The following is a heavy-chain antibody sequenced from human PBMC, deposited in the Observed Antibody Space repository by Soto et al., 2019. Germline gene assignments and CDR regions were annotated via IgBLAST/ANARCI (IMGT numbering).Heavy chain of an antibody. Sequence: QVQLVQSGAEVKKPGSSVKVSCKASGGTFSSYAISWVRQAPGQGLEWMGGIIPIFGTANYAQKFQGRVTITADKSTSQAYMEVSSLRSEDTAVYYCANPIAAGVEYYYGIDGWGQVSTVRVSS. CDR2: IIPIFGTA. CDR3: ANPIAAGVEYYYGIDG. V-gene: IGHV1-69*06. D-gene: IGHD6-13*01. J-gene: IGHJ6*02. CDR1: GGTFSSYA.